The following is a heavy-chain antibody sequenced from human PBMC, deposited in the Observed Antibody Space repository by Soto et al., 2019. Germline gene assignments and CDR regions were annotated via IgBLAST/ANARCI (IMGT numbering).Heavy chain of an antibody. J-gene: IGHJ3*02. D-gene: IGHD3-22*01. Sequence: PSETLSLTCATSGDSVSSNSAAWNWIRQSPSRGLEWLGRTYYRSKWYNDYAVSVKSRITINPDTSKNQFSLQLDSVTPEDTAVYYCAKEGALGSGYFRGDAFDIWGQGTMVTVSS. CDR2: TYYRSKWYN. CDR3: AKEGALGSGYFRGDAFDI. V-gene: IGHV6-1*01. CDR1: GDSVSSNSAA.